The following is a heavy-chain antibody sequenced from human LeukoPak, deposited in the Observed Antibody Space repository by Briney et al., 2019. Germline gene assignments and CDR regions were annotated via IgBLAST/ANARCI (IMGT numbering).Heavy chain of an antibody. Sequence: SETLSLTCTVSGYSISSGYYWGWIRQPPGKGLEWIGSIYHSGSTYYNPSLKSRVTISVDTSKNQFSLKLSSVTAADTAVYYCARAGVPQYLITMIVVVINDAFDIWGQGTMVTVSS. J-gene: IGHJ3*02. CDR2: IYHSGST. D-gene: IGHD3-22*01. CDR3: ARAGVPQYLITMIVVVINDAFDI. CDR1: GYSISSGYY. V-gene: IGHV4-38-2*02.